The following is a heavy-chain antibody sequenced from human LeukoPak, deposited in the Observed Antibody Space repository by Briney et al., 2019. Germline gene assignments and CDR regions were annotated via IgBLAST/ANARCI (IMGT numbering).Heavy chain of an antibody. CDR2: INHSGST. V-gene: IGHV4-34*01. D-gene: IGHD4-23*01. Sequence: SSETLSLTCAVYGGSFSGYYWSWIRQPPGKGLEWIGEINHSGSTNYNPSLKSRVTISVDTSKNQFSLKLSSVTAADTAVYYCARDPRAVTGPYFDYWGQGTLVTVST. J-gene: IGHJ4*02. CDR3: ARDPRAVTGPYFDY. CDR1: GGSFSGYY.